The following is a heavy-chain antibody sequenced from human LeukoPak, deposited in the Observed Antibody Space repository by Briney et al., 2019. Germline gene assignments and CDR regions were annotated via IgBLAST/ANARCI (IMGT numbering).Heavy chain of an antibody. CDR2: IYYSGST. CDR1: GGSISISSYY. D-gene: IGHD3-10*01. CDR3: ARSPDYYGSGSYLVSYYFGY. J-gene: IGHJ4*02. Sequence: SETLSLTCTVSGGSISISSYYWGWIRQPPGKGLEWIGSIYYSGSTYYNPSLKSRVTISVDTSKNHFSLKLSSVTAADTAVYYCARSPDYYGSGSYLVSYYFGYWGQGTLVTVSS. V-gene: IGHV4-39*02.